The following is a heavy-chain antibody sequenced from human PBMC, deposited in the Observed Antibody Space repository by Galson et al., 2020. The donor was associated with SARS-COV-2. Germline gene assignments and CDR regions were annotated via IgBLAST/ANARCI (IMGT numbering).Heavy chain of an antibody. Sequence: SGPTLVKPTQTLTLTCTFSGFSLSSRAMCVNWIRQPPGKALEWLARIDWDDDTYYSTSLKTRLSISKDTSQNQVVLRMTNMDPVDTGTYYCARIVGEFSYFPDDMDVGGQGTTVTVSS. CDR2: IDWDDDT. V-gene: IGHV2-70*11. J-gene: IGHJ6*02. CDR1: GFSLSSRAMC. D-gene: IGHD3-10*01. CDR3: ARIVGEFSYFPDDMDV.